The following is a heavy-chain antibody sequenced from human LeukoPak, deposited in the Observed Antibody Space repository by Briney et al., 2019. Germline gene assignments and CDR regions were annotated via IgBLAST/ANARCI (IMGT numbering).Heavy chain of an antibody. J-gene: IGHJ4*02. D-gene: IGHD3-22*01. CDR2: IYYSGST. V-gene: IGHV4-59*01. CDR3: ARAPYYYDSSGYLGYFDY. Sequence: PSETLSLTCAVSGGSISSYYWSWIRQPPGKGLEWIGNIYYSGSTNYNPSLKSRVTISVDTSKNQFSLKLSSVTAADTAVYYCARAPYYYDSSGYLGYFDYWGQGTLVTVSS. CDR1: GGSISSYY.